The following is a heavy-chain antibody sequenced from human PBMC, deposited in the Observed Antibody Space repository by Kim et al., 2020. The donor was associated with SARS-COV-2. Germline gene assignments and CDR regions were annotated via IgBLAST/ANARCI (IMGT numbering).Heavy chain of an antibody. CDR2: ISRTATTT. D-gene: IGHD3-10*01. Sequence: GGSLRLSCAASGFIFDSFAMSWVRQAPGKGLEWVSTISRTATTTYYTDSVKGRFTISRDNSKNTLYLQVNSLRVEDTAVYYCTKHAVRGAAYFDYWGQGT. CDR1: GFIFDSFA. J-gene: IGHJ4*02. CDR3: TKHAVRGAAYFDY. V-gene: IGHV3-23*01.